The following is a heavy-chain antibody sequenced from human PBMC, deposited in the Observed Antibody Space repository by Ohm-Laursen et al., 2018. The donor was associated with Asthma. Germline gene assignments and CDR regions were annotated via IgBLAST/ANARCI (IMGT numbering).Heavy chain of an antibody. D-gene: IGHD2-2*01. CDR2: TNSVFHTT. Sequence: ASVKVSCKSLGGTFTTYVIGWVRQAPGQGLEWMGGTNSVFHTTTYPQKFQGRVTITADESTSTVYMELSGLRSEDTAVYYCARKAGSCISITCYSLDFWGQGTLVTVSS. J-gene: IGHJ4*02. V-gene: IGHV1-69*13. CDR3: ARKAGSCISITCYSLDF. CDR1: GGTFTTYV.